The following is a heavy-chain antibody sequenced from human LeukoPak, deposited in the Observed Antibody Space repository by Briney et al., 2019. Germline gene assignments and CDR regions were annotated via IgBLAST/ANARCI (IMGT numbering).Heavy chain of an antibody. J-gene: IGHJ4*02. Sequence: GGSLRLSCAASGFTFSSYEMNWVRQAPGKGLEWVSYISSSGSTIYYADSVKGRFTISRDNAKNSLYLQMNSLRAEDTAVYYCARGGVKRITMIEGLDYWGQGTLVTVSS. CDR3: ARGGVKRITMIEGLDY. D-gene: IGHD3-22*01. CDR1: GFTFSSYE. V-gene: IGHV3-48*03. CDR2: ISSSGSTI.